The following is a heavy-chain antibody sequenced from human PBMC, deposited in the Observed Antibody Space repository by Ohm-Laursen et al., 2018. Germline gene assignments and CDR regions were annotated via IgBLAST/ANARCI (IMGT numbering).Heavy chain of an antibody. CDR3: VKAAESGSIDYFYFGLDV. D-gene: IGHD6-25*01. J-gene: IGHJ6*02. CDR1: GFHSRSHT. V-gene: IGHV3-23*01. CDR2: VSGRRDRT. Sequence: SLRLSCAASGFHSRSHTTLWVRQAPGKGLEWVSGVSGRRDRTYYEESVKGRFTISRNTAKNTLYLQMNSLRAEDTAVYYCVKAAESGSIDYFYFGLDVWGQGTTVTISS.